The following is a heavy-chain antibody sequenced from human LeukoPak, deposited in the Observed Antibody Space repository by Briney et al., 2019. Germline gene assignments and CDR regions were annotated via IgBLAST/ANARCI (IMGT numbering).Heavy chain of an antibody. CDR2: IWNDGSNK. J-gene: IGHJ3*02. V-gene: IGHV3-33*01. D-gene: IGHD1-1*01. CDR1: GFTFSSYS. CDR3: ARPSGTWGAFDI. Sequence: GGSLRLSCAASGFTFSSYSMRWVRQAPGKGLEWVAVIWNDGSNKYYADSVKGRFTISRDNSKNTLYLQMNSLRVEDTAVYYCARPSGTWGAFDIWGQGTMVTVSS.